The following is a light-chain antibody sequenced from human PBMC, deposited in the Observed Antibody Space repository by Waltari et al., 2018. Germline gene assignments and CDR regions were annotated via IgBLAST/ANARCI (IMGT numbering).Light chain of an antibody. CDR1: TGTVTRCQS. CDR3: LLWYSGPRWV. Sequence: QAVVTQEPSLTVSPGGTVTLTCGSGTGTVTRCQSPYWIQQKPGQVPRTLIYDTWNKHSWTPARFSGSLLGGKAALTLSNAQPEDEADYYCLLWYSGPRWVFGGGTKLSVL. J-gene: IGLJ3*02. V-gene: IGLV7-46*01. CDR2: DTW.